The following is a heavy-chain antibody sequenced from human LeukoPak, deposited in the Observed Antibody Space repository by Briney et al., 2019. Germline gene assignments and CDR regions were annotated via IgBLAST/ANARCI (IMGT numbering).Heavy chain of an antibody. CDR1: GGSVSSSSYY. Sequence: SETLSLTCSVSGGSVSSSSYYWGWVRQPPGKGLEWIGSFHYSGSTYYNPSLTSRVTISGDTSKNQFSLKLRSVTAADTAVYYCASLVVVVVTASVIDYWGQGTLVTVSS. CDR3: ASLVVVVVTASVIDY. J-gene: IGHJ4*02. CDR2: FHYSGST. V-gene: IGHV4-39*01. D-gene: IGHD2-21*02.